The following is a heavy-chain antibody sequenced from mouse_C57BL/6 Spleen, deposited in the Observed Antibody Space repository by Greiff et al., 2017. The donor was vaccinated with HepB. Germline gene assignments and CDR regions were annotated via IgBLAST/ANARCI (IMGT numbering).Heavy chain of an antibody. CDR2: IDPENGDT. D-gene: IGHD1-1*01. CDR3: TAYYGS. V-gene: IGHV14-4*01. J-gene: IGHJ2*01. CDR1: GFNIKDDY. Sequence: VHVKQSGAELVRPGASVKLSCTASGFNIKDDYMHWVKQRPEQGLEWIGWIDPENGDTEYASKFQGKATITADTSSNTAYLQLSSLTSEDTAVYYCTAYYGSWGQGTTLTVSS.